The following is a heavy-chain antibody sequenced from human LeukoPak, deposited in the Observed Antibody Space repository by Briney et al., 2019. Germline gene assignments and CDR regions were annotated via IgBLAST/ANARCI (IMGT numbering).Heavy chain of an antibody. Sequence: GGSLRLSCAASGFTFSSYSMNWVRQAPAKGREWVSSISSSSSYIYYADSVKGRFTISRDNAKNSLYLQMNSLRAEDTAVYYCASIMGATTLDYWGQGTLVTVSS. CDR2: ISSSSSYI. CDR3: ASIMGATTLDY. CDR1: GFTFSSYS. V-gene: IGHV3-21*01. D-gene: IGHD1-26*01. J-gene: IGHJ4*02.